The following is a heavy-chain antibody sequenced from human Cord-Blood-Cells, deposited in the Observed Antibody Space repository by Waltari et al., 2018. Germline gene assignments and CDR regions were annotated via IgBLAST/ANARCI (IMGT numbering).Heavy chain of an antibody. CDR3: ARDRDNSGSYFDY. D-gene: IGHD1-26*01. CDR1: RYTFTSYY. V-gene: IGHV1-46*01. Sequence: QVQLVQSGAEVKKPGASVTVSCKAARYTFTSYYMHWVRQAPGQGHEWMGIINPSCGSTSYAQKFQGRVTMTRDTSTSTVYMELSSLRSEDTAVYYCARDRDNSGSYFDYWGQGTLVTVSS. CDR2: INPSCGST. J-gene: IGHJ4*02.